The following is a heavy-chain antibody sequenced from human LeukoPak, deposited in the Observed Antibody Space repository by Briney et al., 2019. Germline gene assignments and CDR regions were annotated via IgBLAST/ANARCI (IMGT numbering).Heavy chain of an antibody. CDR2: ITGGGGNT. CDR3: AKPSVAGPYWYFDL. D-gene: IGHD6-19*01. J-gene: IGHJ2*01. Sequence: GGALRLSCAVSRFTSSTYAMTWVRQAPGMGLEWVSRITGGGGNTYYADSVRGRFTISRDNSRNTLYLQMNSLRAEDTAVYYCAKPSVAGPYWYFDLWGRGTLVTVSS. CDR1: RFTSSTYA. V-gene: IGHV3-23*01.